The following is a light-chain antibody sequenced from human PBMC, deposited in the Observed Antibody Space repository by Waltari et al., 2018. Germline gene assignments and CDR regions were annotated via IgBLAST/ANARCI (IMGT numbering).Light chain of an antibody. J-gene: IGLJ1*01. CDR3: FSYAGSNTYV. CDR2: EVN. CDR1: RSDVGDYKY. Sequence: QSALTQPPSASGSPGQSVTISCSGTRSDVGDYKYVSWYQYYPGKAPKLILYEVNKRHSGVPDRFYGPRSGSTAFLTVSGLQADDEAVYFCFSYAGSNTYVFGSGTTVTVL. V-gene: IGLV2-8*01.